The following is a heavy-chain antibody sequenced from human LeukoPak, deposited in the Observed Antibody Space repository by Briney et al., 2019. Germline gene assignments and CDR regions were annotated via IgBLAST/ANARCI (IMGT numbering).Heavy chain of an antibody. CDR1: GYTFTSYD. Sequence: ASVKVPCKASGYTFTSYDINWVRQATGQGLEWMGWMNPNSGNTGYAQKFQGRVTMTRNTSISTAYMELSSLRSEDTAVYYCARGLADRPLNWFDPWGQGTLVTVSS. J-gene: IGHJ5*02. CDR3: ARGLADRPLNWFDP. D-gene: IGHD6-19*01. CDR2: MNPNSGNT. V-gene: IGHV1-8*01.